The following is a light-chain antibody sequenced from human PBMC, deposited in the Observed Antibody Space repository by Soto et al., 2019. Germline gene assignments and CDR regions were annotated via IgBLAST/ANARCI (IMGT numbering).Light chain of an antibody. CDR1: QSVFSY. CDR2: DVS. CDR3: QQRSNWPPFT. V-gene: IGKV3-11*01. J-gene: IGKJ3*01. Sequence: EIVLTQSPATLSLSPGERATLSCRASQSVFSYLAWYQQKPVQAPRLLIYDVSNRATGLPARFIGSGSGTDFTLTISSLEPEDFAVYYCQQRSNWPPFTFGPGTKVDLK.